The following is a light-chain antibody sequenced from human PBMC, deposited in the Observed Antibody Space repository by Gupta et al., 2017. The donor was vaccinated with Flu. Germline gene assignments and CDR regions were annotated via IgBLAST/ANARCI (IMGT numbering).Light chain of an antibody. Sequence: EIVLTQSPGTLSLSPGERATLSCRASQSVSASSLAWYQHKPGRTPRLLIYGASNRATGIPDRFSGSGSETDFSLTISRLEPEDFAVYYCQQYGSSPRTFGQGTKVEIK. CDR2: GAS. V-gene: IGKV3-20*01. J-gene: IGKJ2*01. CDR3: QQYGSSPRT. CDR1: QSVSASS.